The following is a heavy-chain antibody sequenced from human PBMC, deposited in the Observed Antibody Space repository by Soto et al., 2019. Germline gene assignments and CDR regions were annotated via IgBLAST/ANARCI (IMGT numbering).Heavy chain of an antibody. CDR2: IYTSGST. D-gene: IGHD1-1*01. CDR1: GGSIISYY. Sequence: SGTLSITCTVSGGSIISYYWSWIRQPAGKGLEWIGRIYTSGSTNYNPSLKSRVTMSVDTSKNQFSLKLSSVTAADTAVYYCAGTGTRSLVAYWGQGTLVTVSS. J-gene: IGHJ4*02. V-gene: IGHV4-4*07. CDR3: AGTGTRSLVAY.